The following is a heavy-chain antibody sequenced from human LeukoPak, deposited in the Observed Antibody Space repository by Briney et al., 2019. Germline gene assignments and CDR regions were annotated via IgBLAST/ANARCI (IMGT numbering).Heavy chain of an antibody. CDR2: IYTGGTV. CDR3: ARASTKSPLRFVLLFDH. D-gene: IGHD3-10*01. V-gene: IGHV3-53*01. J-gene: IGHJ4*02. CDR1: GFNVNRNY. Sequence: GGSLRLSCTLSGFNVNRNYMGWVRQAPGKGREWVSVIYTGGTVHYADSVKGRFTISRDDSKNTLYLQMSHLRAEDTAVYYCARASTKSPLRFVLLFDHWGQGTLVTVSS.